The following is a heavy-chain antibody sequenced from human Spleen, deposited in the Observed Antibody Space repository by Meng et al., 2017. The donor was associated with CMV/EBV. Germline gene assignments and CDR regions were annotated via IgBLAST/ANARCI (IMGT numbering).Heavy chain of an antibody. CDR3: ARRIAAYYDFWSGQNWFDP. J-gene: IGHJ5*02. CDR1: GFTFSSYS. Sequence: GGSLRLSCAASGFTFSSYSMNWVRQMPGKGLEWMGIIYPGDSDARYSPSFQGQVTISADMSINAAYLQWSSLKASDTAIYYCARRIAAYYDFWSGQNWFDPWGQGTLVTVSS. D-gene: IGHD3-3*01. CDR2: IYPGDSDA. V-gene: IGHV5-51*01.